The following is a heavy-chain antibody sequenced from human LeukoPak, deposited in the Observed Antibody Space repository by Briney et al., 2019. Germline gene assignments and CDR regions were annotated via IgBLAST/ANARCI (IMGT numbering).Heavy chain of an antibody. D-gene: IGHD2-15*01. J-gene: IGHJ4*02. V-gene: IGHV3-48*01. Sequence: GGSLRLSCAASGFTFSSYSMNWVRQAPGKGLEWVSYISSSSSTIYYADSVKGRFTISRDNAKNSLYLQMNSLRAEDTAVYYCAKVAPGSDAATFDYWGQGTLVTVSS. CDR2: ISSSSSTI. CDR1: GFTFSSYS. CDR3: AKVAPGSDAATFDY.